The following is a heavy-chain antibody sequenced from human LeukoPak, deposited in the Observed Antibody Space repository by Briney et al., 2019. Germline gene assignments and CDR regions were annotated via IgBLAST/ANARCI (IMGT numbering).Heavy chain of an antibody. V-gene: IGHV3-21*01. D-gene: IGHD6-19*01. CDR3: ARDYSSGCHAY. CDR2: ISSSSSYI. Sequence: GGSLRLSCAASGFTFSSYSMNWVRQAPGKGLEWVSSISSSSSYIYYADSVKGRFTISRDNAKNSLYLQKNSLRAEDTAVYYCARDYSSGCHAYWGQGALVTVSS. CDR1: GFTFSSYS. J-gene: IGHJ4*02.